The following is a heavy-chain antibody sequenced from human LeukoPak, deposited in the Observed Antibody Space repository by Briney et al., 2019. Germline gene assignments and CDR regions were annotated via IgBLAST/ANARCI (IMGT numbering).Heavy chain of an antibody. Sequence: SGGSLRLSCAASGFTFSSYEVNWVRQAPGKGLEWVSYISSSGSTIYYADSVKGRFTVSRDNAKNSLYLQMNSLRAEDTAVYYCARDMGAFDIWGQGTMVTVSS. V-gene: IGHV3-48*03. CDR2: ISSSGSTI. CDR3: ARDMGAFDI. CDR1: GFTFSSYE. J-gene: IGHJ3*02. D-gene: IGHD3-10*01.